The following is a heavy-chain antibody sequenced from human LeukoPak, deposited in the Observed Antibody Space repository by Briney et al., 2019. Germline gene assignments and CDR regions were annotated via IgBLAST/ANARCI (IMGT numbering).Heavy chain of an antibody. CDR3: ARGGWMDTAMAYLDY. D-gene: IGHD5-18*01. J-gene: IGHJ4*02. Sequence: GGSLRLSCAASGFTFSSYAMHWVRQAPGKGLEWVAVISDDGSNKYYADSVKGRFTISRDNSKNTLYLQMNSLRTEDTAVYYCARGGWMDTAMAYLDYWGQGTLVTVSS. V-gene: IGHV3-30-3*01. CDR2: ISDDGSNK. CDR1: GFTFSSYA.